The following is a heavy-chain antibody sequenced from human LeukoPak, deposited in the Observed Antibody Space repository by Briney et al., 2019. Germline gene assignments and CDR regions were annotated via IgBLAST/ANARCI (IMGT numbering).Heavy chain of an antibody. D-gene: IGHD6-6*01. CDR1: GYDFINYG. J-gene: IGHJ4*02. V-gene: IGHV1-18*01. Sequence: ASVKVSCKASGYDFINYGITWVRQAPGQGLEWMGWISLYNGNTDYKLQGRVTMTTDTSKSTAYMELRSLRSDDTAVYYCARGGPFFSSSSSKEYYFDYWGQGTLVTVSS. CDR3: ARGGPFFSSSSSKEYYFDY. CDR2: ISLYNGNT.